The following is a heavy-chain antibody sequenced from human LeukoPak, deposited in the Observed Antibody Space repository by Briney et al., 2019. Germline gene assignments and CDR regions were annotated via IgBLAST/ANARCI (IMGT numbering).Heavy chain of an antibody. CDR3: VRDPSGSGFAFDS. CDR2: IWFDGSNK. Sequence: GGSLRLSCAASGFIFSNDAMHWVRQAPGKGLEWVAFIWFDGSNKHYADSVRGRFTISRDNSEDTLYLQMNSLRAEDTAVYYCVRDPSGSGFAFDSWGQGALVTVSS. V-gene: IGHV3-33*01. J-gene: IGHJ4*02. D-gene: IGHD1-1*01. CDR1: GFIFSNDA.